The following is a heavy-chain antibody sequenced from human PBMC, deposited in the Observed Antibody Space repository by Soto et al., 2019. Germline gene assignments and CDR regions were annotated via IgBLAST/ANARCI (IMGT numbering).Heavy chain of an antibody. CDR2: IYHSGST. Sequence: QLQLQESGSGLVKPSQTLSLTCAVSGGSISSGGYSWSWIRQPPGKGLEWIGYIYHSGSTYYNPSRQTRVTLSVDRSKNQFSLKLSSVTAADTDVYYCAGVMEDWFDPWGPGTLVTVSS. CDR3: AGVMEDWFDP. V-gene: IGHV4-30-2*01. CDR1: GGSISSGGYS. D-gene: IGHD3-3*01. J-gene: IGHJ5*02.